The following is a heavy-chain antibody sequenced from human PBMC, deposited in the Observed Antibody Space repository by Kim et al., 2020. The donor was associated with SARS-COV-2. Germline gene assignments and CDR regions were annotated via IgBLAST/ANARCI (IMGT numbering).Heavy chain of an antibody. D-gene: IGHD1-7*01. Sequence: AQRLQGRVTMTTDTSTSTAYMELRSLRSDDTAVYYCARDLVWNYGSGVDYWGQGTLVTVSS. J-gene: IGHJ4*02. CDR3: ARDLVWNYGSGVDY. V-gene: IGHV1-18*01.